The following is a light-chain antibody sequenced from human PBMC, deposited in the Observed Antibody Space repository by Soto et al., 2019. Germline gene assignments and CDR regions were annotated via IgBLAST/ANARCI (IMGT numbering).Light chain of an antibody. CDR1: QSVSSN. Sequence: EIVMTQSPATLSVSPGERATLSCRASQSVSSNLAWYQHKPGQAPRLLIYGASTRATGIPERFSGSGSGTEFTLAISCLQSDDSAVYYCPQYNYWLTFGGGTKVEI. CDR3: PQYNYWLT. V-gene: IGKV3-15*01. CDR2: GAS. J-gene: IGKJ4*01.